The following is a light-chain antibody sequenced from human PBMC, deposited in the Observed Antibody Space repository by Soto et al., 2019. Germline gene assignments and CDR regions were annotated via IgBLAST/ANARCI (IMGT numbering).Light chain of an antibody. Sequence: QSALTQPASVSGSPGQSITISCTGTSSDVGSYNYVSWYQQCAGKAPKLIIYDVSGRPSGVSNRFSGSKSGNTASLTISGLQAEDEADYYCSSYTTSATQVFGTGTKLTVL. V-gene: IGLV2-14*03. CDR2: DVS. CDR1: SSDVGSYNY. CDR3: SSYTTSATQV. J-gene: IGLJ1*01.